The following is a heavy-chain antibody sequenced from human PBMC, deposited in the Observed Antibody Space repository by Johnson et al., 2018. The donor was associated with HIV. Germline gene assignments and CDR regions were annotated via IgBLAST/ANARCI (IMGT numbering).Heavy chain of an antibody. Sequence: QMQLVESGGGVVQPGGSLRLSCAASGFTFSSYGMHWVRQAPGKGLEWVAFIRYDGSNKYYADSVKGRFTISRDNSKNTLYLQMNSLRAEDTAVYYCARQVYCSSTSCSSAFDIWGQGTVVTVSS. V-gene: IGHV3-30*02. D-gene: IGHD2-2*01. CDR1: GFTFSSYG. CDR2: IRYDGSNK. CDR3: ARQVYCSSTSCSSAFDI. J-gene: IGHJ3*02.